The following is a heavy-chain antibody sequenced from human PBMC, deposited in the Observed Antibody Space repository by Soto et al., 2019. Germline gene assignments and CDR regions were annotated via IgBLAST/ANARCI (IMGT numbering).Heavy chain of an antibody. CDR2: IIPILGIA. CDR3: ARGPGVQLWSYYGMDV. J-gene: IGHJ6*02. D-gene: IGHD5-18*01. V-gene: IGHV1-69*02. CDR1: GGTFSSYT. Sequence: QVQLVQSGAEVKKPGSSVKVSCKASGGTFSSYTISWVRQAPGQGLEWMGRIIPILGIANYAQKFQGRVTITADKSTSTAYMELSSLRSEDTAVYYCARGPGVQLWSYYGMDVWGQGTTVTVSS.